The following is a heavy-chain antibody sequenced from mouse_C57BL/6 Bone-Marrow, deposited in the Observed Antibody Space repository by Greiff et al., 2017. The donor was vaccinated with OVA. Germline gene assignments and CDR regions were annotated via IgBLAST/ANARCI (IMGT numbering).Heavy chain of an antibody. J-gene: IGHJ3*01. V-gene: IGHV1-69*01. Sequence: QVHVKQPGAELVMPGASVKLSCKASGYTFTSYWMHWVKQRPGQGLEWIGEIDPSDSYTNYNQKFKGKSTLTVDKSSSTAYMQLSSLTSEDSAVYYCARSGIYYDYDVRFAYWGQGTLVTVSA. CDR2: IDPSDSYT. D-gene: IGHD2-4*01. CDR3: ARSGIYYDYDVRFAY. CDR1: GYTFTSYW.